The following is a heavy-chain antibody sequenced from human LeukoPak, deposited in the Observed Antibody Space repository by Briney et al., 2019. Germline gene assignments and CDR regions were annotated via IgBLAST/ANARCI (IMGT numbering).Heavy chain of an antibody. CDR3: ARVGCSGGSCYRLRYYMDV. CDR2: IYYSGST. Sequence: SETLSLTCTVSGGSISSYYWSWIRQPPGKGLEWIGYIYYSGSTHYNPSLKSRVTISVDTSKNQFSLKLRSVTAADTAVYYCARVGCSGGSCYRLRYYMDVWGKGTTVTVSS. CDR1: GGSISSYY. V-gene: IGHV4-59*01. D-gene: IGHD2-15*01. J-gene: IGHJ6*03.